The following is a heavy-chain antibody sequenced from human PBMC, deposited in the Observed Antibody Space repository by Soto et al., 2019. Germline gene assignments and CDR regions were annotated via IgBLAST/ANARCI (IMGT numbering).Heavy chain of an antibody. V-gene: IGHV3-48*01. CDR2: ICSRSSSI. CDR3: ARDLYSRYCDPRGLDV. D-gene: IGHD3-9*01. Sequence: DVQLVESGGGLAQPGGSLRLSCAASGFTFSGSSMNWVRQAPGKGLEWVAYICSRSSSIYYADSVKGRFTISRDDAKNSLFLQMNNLRGEDTAVYYCARDLYSRYCDPRGLDVLGQGTSVTVSS. J-gene: IGHJ6*02. CDR1: GFTFSGSS.